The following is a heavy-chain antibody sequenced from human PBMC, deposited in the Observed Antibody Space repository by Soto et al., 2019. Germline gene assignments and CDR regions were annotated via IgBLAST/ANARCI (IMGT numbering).Heavy chain of an antibody. CDR3: ARGGALRPYGHVPLAF. V-gene: IGHV4-30-2*01. CDR1: GDSITSGSYS. D-gene: IGHD3-16*01. CDR2: IHVTGYT. J-gene: IGHJ4*02. Sequence: QLQLRESGSRLVQPSQTLTLTCSVSGDSITSGSYSWSWIRQAPGKGLEWIGNIHVTGYTSFNPSLQRRLTMSVDTSQNQFSLYLNSVTAADTAVYYCARGGALRPYGHVPLAFWGQGTLVTVSS.